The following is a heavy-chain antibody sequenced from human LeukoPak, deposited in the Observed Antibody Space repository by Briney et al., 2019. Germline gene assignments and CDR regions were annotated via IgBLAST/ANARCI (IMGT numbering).Heavy chain of an antibody. J-gene: IGHJ3*02. V-gene: IGHV3-30*02. Sequence: GGSLRLSCAASGLTFSTYAMHWVRQAPGKGLEWMALIRSDGGNKYYTDSVKGRLTISRDNSKNTRYLQMNGLRVEDTAVYYCAKGLHSGSYLDALDIWGQGTMVTVFS. D-gene: IGHD1-26*01. CDR3: AKGLHSGSYLDALDI. CDR2: IRSDGGNK. CDR1: GLTFSTYA.